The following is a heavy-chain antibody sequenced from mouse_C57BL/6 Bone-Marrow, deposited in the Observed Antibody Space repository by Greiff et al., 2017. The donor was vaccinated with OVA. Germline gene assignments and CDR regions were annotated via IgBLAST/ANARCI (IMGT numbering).Heavy chain of an antibody. CDR2: INPSSGYT. Sequence: QVQLQQSGAELARPGASVKMSCKASGYTFTSYTMHWVKQRPGQGLEWIGYINPSSGYTKYNQKFKDKATLTSDKSSSTAYMQLSSLTSEDSAVYYCAREDGNCFAYWGQGTLVTVSA. V-gene: IGHV1-4*01. D-gene: IGHD2-1*01. CDR1: GYTFTSYT. CDR3: AREDGNCFAY. J-gene: IGHJ3*01.